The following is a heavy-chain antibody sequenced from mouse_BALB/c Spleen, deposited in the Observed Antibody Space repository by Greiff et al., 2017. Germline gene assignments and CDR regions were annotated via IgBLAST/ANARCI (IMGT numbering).Heavy chain of an antibody. Sequence: VQLQQPGAELVRPGASVKLSCKASGYSFTSYWMNWVKQRPGQGLEWIGLIHPSDSDTRLNQKFKDKATLTVDKSSSTAYMQLSSPTSEDSAVYYCAKGSYGNPFAYWGQGTLVTVSA. J-gene: IGHJ3*01. CDR2: IHPSDSDT. CDR3: AKGSYGNPFAY. CDR1: GYSFTSYW. V-gene: IGHV1-74*01. D-gene: IGHD2-1*01.